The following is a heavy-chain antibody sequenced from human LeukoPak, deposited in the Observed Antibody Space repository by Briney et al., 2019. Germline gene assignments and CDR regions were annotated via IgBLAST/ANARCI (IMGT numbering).Heavy chain of an antibody. J-gene: IGHJ4*02. V-gene: IGHV3-23*01. CDR3: AKARGYSGYDPVDY. CDR1: GFTFDNHA. Sequence: PGGSLRLSCAASGFTFDNHALAWVRQTPGRGLEWVATITGRSGSTYYADSVRGRFTISRDNSKNTLYLQLNSLRAEDTAVYYCAKARGYSGYDPVDYWGQGTLVTVSS. CDR2: ITGRSGST. D-gene: IGHD5-12*01.